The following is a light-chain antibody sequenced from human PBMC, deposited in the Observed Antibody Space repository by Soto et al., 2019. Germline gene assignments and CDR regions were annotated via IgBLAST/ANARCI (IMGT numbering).Light chain of an antibody. CDR3: QTWGTGSWV. Sequence: QSVLTQSPSASASLGASVKLTCTLSSGHSSYAIAWHQQQPEKGPRYLMKLNSDGSHSKGDGIPDRFSGSSSGAERYLTISILQSEDEADYYCQTWGTGSWVFGGGTKLTVL. CDR1: SGHSSYA. V-gene: IGLV4-69*01. CDR2: LNSDGSH. J-gene: IGLJ3*02.